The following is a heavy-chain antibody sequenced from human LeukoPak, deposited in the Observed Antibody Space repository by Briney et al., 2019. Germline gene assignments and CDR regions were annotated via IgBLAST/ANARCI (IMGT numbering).Heavy chain of an antibody. D-gene: IGHD6-13*01. V-gene: IGHV1-24*01. CDR2: FDPEDGET. J-gene: IGHJ4*02. Sequence: GASVKVSCKVSAYTLTELSMHWVRQAPGKGLEWMGGFDPEDGETIYAQKFQGRVTMTEDTSTDTAYMELSSLRSEDTAVYYCAGSWYGGYYFDYWGQGTLVTVSS. CDR3: AGSWYGGYYFDY. CDR1: AYTLTELS.